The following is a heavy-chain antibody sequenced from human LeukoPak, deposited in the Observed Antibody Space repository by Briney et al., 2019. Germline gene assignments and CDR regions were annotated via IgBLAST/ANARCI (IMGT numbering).Heavy chain of an antibody. Sequence: GGSLRLSCAASGFTFDGYAMHWVRQVPGKGLEWVSGISWNSGSIGYADSVKGRFTISRDNAKNSLYLQMNSLRAEGMALYYCAKDITPRYDSSGYQGSYFDYWGQGTLVTVSS. CDR3: AKDITPRYDSSGYQGSYFDY. CDR1: GFTFDGYA. D-gene: IGHD3-22*01. V-gene: IGHV3-9*03. J-gene: IGHJ4*02. CDR2: ISWNSGSI.